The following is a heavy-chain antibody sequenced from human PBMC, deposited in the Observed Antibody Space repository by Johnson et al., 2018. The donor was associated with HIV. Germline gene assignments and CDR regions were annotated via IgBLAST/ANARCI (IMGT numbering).Heavy chain of an antibody. V-gene: IGHV3-30*18. Sequence: VQLVESGGGLVQPGGSLRLSCAASGFMFSRCWMTWVRQAPGKGLEWISLISFDVNDKYYADPVKGRFTISRDNSNNTLYLQKHSLRAEDTAVYYCAKDLYYYGPDAFDIWGQGTMVTVSS. CDR2: ISFDVNDK. J-gene: IGHJ3*02. CDR1: GFMFSRCW. CDR3: AKDLYYYGPDAFDI. D-gene: IGHD3-10*01.